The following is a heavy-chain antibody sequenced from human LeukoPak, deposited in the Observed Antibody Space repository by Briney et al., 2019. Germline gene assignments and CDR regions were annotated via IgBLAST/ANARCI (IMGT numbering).Heavy chain of an antibody. J-gene: IGHJ4*02. D-gene: IGHD1-20*01. Sequence: GESLKISCKGSGYSFTSYWNGWVRQTSGKGLEWMAIIHPNDASTIYSPSFQGQVTISADRSITTAYLQWNTLQASDTAIYYCARHNNWAFDYWDRGTLLTVSS. CDR3: ARHNNWAFDY. V-gene: IGHV5-51*01. CDR2: IHPNDAST. CDR1: GYSFTSYW.